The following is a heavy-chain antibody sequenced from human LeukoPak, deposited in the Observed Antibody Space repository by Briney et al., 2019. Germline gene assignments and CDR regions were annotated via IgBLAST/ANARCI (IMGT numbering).Heavy chain of an antibody. V-gene: IGHV4-59*01. CDR2: FHYSGST. CDR1: GGSFSGYY. J-gene: IGHJ4*02. Sequence: PSETLSLTCAVYGGSFSGYYWSWIRQPPGKGLEWIGHFHYSGSTTYNPSLKSRVTFSVDTSRNQFSLKLTSVTAADTALYYCARGQGGNYYLNYFDYWGQGALVTVSS. CDR3: ARGQGGNYYLNYFDY. D-gene: IGHD1-26*01.